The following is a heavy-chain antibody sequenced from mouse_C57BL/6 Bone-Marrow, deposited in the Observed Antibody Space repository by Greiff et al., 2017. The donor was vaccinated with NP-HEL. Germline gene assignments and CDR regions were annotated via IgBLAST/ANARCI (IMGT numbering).Heavy chain of an antibody. CDR3: TTWGYVDY. J-gene: IGHJ2*01. V-gene: IGHV14-4*01. CDR2: LDPENGDT. Sequence: VQLQQSGAELVRPGASVKLSCTASGFNIKDDYMHWVKQRPEQGLEWIGWLDPENGDTEYASKFQGKATITADTSSNTAYLQLSSLTSEDTAVYYCTTWGYVDYWGQGTTLTVSS. CDR1: GFNIKDDY.